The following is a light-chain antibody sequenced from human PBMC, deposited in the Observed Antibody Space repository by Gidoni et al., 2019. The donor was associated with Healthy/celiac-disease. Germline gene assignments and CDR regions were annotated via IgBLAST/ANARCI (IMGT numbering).Light chain of an antibody. J-gene: IGKJ3*01. Sequence: DIQMTQSPSSLSASVGDRVNITCHASQDISNYLNWYQQKPGKAPKLLIYDASNLETGVPSRFSGSGSGTDFTFTISGLQPEDIATYYFQQYDNLPRTFGPGTKVDIK. CDR2: DAS. CDR3: QQYDNLPRT. V-gene: IGKV1-33*01. CDR1: QDISNY.